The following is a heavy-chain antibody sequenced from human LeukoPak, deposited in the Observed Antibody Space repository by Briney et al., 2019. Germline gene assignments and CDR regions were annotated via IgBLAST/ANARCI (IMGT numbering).Heavy chain of an antibody. CDR2: ISSSSSTI. CDR1: GFTFSIYS. J-gene: IGHJ2*01. Sequence: GGSLRLSCAASGFTFSIYSMNWVRQAPGKGLEWVSYISSSSSTIYCADSVKGRFTISRENAKNSLYLQMNSLRDEDTAVYYCARDIYWYLDLWGRGTLVTVSS. V-gene: IGHV3-48*02. CDR3: ARDIYWYLDL.